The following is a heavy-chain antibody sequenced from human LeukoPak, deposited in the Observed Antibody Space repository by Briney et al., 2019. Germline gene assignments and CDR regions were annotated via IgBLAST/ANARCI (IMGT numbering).Heavy chain of an antibody. D-gene: IGHD5-24*01. CDR3: ARIRDGYNDAYDI. CDR1: GYTFTSYY. V-gene: IGHV1-46*01. CDR2: INPGGGNT. J-gene: IGHJ3*02. Sequence: ASVKVSCKASGYTFTSYYMHWVRQAPGQGLEWMGIINPGGGNTNYAQNFQGRVTMTRDTSASTVYMELSSLRSEDAAIYYCARIRDGYNDAYDIWAKGQWSPSLQ.